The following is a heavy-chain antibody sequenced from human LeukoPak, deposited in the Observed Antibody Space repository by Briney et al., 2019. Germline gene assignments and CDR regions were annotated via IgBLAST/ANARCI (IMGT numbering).Heavy chain of an antibody. J-gene: IGHJ3*02. CDR1: GGSISSYY. V-gene: IGHV4-59*01. CDR3: ARDDSGSYPANDAFDI. Sequence: PSETPSLTCTVSGGSISSYYWSWIRQPPGKGLEWIGYIYYSGSTNYNPSLKSRVTISVDTSKNQFSLKLSSVTAADAAVYYCARDDSGSYPANDAFDIWGQGTMVTVSS. CDR2: IYYSGST. D-gene: IGHD1-26*01.